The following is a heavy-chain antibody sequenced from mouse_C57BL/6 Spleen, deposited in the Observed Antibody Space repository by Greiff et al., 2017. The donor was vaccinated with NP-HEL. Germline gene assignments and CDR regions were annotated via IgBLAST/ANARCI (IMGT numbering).Heavy chain of an antibody. V-gene: IGHV6-3*01. J-gene: IGHJ1*03. CDR2: IRLKSDNYAT. CDR3: TEYGRWYFDV. Sequence: EVKVEESGGGLVQPGGSMKLSCVASGFTFSNYWMNWVRQSPEKGLEWVAQIRLKSDNYATHYAESVKGRFTISRDDSKSSVYLQMNNLRAEDTGIYYCTEYGRWYFDVWGTGTTVTVSS. CDR1: GFTFSNYW. D-gene: IGHD1-1*01.